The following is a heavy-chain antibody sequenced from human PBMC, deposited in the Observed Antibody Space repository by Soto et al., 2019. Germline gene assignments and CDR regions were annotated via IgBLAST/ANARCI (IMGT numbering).Heavy chain of an antibody. CDR2: IHYSGST. CDR1: GGSISSAGYY. CDR3: ARFTGMVNSYHYYVWHV. Sequence: PSETLSLTCSVSGGSISSAGYYWSWIRQHPGKGLEWIGYIHYSGSTYYNPSLESRVTISVDTSKNEFSLNLSSVTAADTAVYYCARFTGMVNSYHYYVWHVWGKGPTVTSPQ. V-gene: IGHV4-31*03. D-gene: IGHD5-18*01. J-gene: IGHJ6*04.